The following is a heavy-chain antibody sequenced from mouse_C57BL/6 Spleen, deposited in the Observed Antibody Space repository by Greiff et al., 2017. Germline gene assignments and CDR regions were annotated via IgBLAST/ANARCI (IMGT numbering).Heavy chain of an antibody. CDR1: GFSLTSYG. Sequence: VKLQESGPGLVQPSQSLSITCTVSGFSLTSYGVHWVRQSPGKGLEWLGVIWRGGSTDYNAAFMSRLSITKDNSKSQVFFKMNSLQADDTAIYYCAKNENYSNFYYFDYWGQGTTLTVSS. CDR2: IWRGGST. D-gene: IGHD2-5*01. V-gene: IGHV2-5*01. J-gene: IGHJ2*01. CDR3: AKNENYSNFYYFDY.